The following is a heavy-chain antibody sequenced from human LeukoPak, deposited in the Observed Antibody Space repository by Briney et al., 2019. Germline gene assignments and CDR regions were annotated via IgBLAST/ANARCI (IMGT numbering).Heavy chain of an antibody. CDR1: GFTFSSYA. CDR2: ISGSGGST. CDR3: AKATASCSGGSCYSSFDY. V-gene: IGHV3-23*01. Sequence: GGSLRLSCAASGFTFSSYAMSWVRQAPGKGLEWVSAISGSGGSTYYADSVKGRFTISRDNSKNTLYLQMNSLRAEDTAVYYCAKATASCSGGSCYSSFDYWGQGTLVTVSS. D-gene: IGHD2-15*01. J-gene: IGHJ4*02.